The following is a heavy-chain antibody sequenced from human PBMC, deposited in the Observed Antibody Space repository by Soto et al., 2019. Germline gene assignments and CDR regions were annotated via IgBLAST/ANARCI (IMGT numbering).Heavy chain of an antibody. Sequence: SEILSLTCTVSDGSVSSTSYYWGWIRQPPGKGLEWIGSIYYSGSTYYNPSLKSRVAISVDTSKNQFSLKLSSVTAADTAVYYCARIVGIRNSIGQRYYFDYWGQGTLVTVSS. CDR2: IYYSGST. CDR1: DGSVSSTSYY. V-gene: IGHV4-39*01. D-gene: IGHD6-19*01. J-gene: IGHJ4*02. CDR3: ARIVGIRNSIGQRYYFDY.